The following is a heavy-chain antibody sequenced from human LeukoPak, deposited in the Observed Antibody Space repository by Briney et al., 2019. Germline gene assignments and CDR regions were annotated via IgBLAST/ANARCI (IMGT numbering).Heavy chain of an antibody. V-gene: IGHV4-34*01. J-gene: IGHJ4*02. D-gene: IGHD3-22*01. CDR1: GGSFSGYY. Sequence: SETLSLTCAVYGGSFSGYYWSWIRQPPGKGLEWIGEINHSGSTNYSPSLKRRVTISVDTSKNQFSLKLSSVTAADTAVYYCARGSPPYYYDSSGYYRRFDYWGQGTLVTVSS. CDR3: ARGSPPYYYDSSGYYRRFDY. CDR2: INHSGST.